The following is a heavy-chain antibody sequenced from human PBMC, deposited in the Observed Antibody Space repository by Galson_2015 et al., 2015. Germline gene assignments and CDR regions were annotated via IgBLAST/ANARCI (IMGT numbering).Heavy chain of an antibody. CDR3: AREAPVRPGPFEY. CDR1: SGSISTYW. Sequence: SETLSLTCTVSSGSISTYWWSWIRQPPGKGLEWIAYVHHSGSTKYNPSLQSRVTISVDTSRNQLSLNLTSVSAADTAVYYCAREAPVRPGPFEYWGRGTLVTVSS. J-gene: IGHJ4*02. V-gene: IGHV4-59*01. D-gene: IGHD1-14*01. CDR2: VHHSGST.